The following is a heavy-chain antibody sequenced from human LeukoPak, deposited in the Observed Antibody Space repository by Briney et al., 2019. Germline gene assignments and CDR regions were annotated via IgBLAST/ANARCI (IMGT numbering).Heavy chain of an antibody. D-gene: IGHD2-15*01. CDR3: AREVVVAATGDNWFDP. J-gene: IGHJ5*02. CDR1: GYTFTGYY. V-gene: IGHV1-2*04. CDR2: INPNSGGT. Sequence: ASVKVSCKASGYTFTGYYMHWVRQAPGQGLEWMGWINPNSGGTNYAQKSQGWVTMTRDTSISTAYMELSRLRSDDTAVYYCAREVVVAATGDNWFDPWGQGTLVTVSS.